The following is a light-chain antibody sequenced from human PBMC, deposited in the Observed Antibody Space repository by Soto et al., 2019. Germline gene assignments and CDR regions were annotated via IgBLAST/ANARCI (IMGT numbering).Light chain of an antibody. CDR1: SSNIGTNT. J-gene: IGLJ2*01. CDR3: AAWDDSLNGVV. Sequence: QSVLTQPPSASGTPGQWVTISCSGSSSNIGTNTVNWYQQLPGTAPKLLIYSDNQRPSGVPYRFSGSKSGTSASLAISGLQSEDEADYYCAAWDDSLNGVVFGGGTQLTVL. CDR2: SDN. V-gene: IGLV1-44*01.